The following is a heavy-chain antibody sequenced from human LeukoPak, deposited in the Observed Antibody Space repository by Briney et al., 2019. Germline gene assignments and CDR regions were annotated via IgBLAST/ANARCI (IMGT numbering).Heavy chain of an antibody. CDR1: GFTFDDYG. Sequence: GGSLRLACAASGFTFDDYGMSWVRQAPGKGLERVSGINWNGDSTGYADSVKGRFTISRDNARNSLYLQMNSLRAEDTALYYCAREAGYSYNFYFVYWGQGTLVTVSS. D-gene: IGHD5-18*01. CDR2: INWNGDST. J-gene: IGHJ4*02. V-gene: IGHV3-20*04. CDR3: AREAGYSYNFYFVY.